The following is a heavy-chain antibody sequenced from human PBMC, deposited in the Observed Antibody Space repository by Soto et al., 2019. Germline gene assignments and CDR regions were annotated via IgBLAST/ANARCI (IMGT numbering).Heavy chain of an antibody. D-gene: IGHD3-16*01. CDR3: ARDLGGPDY. J-gene: IGHJ4*02. Sequence: GGSLRLSCAASGFTLSAYGMHWIRQAPGRGLEWVSRLSSDGFGTAYADSVKGGFHISRDNARNTLFLQMNGLRAEDTAVYYCARDLGGPDYWGRGTLVTVSS. CDR1: GFTLSAYG. V-gene: IGHV3-74*03. CDR2: LSSDGFGT.